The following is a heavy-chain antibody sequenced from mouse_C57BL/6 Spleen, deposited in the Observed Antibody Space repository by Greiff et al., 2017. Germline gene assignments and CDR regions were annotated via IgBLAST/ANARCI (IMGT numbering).Heavy chain of an antibody. D-gene: IGHD1-1*01. CDR1: GYTFTDYY. J-gene: IGHJ3*01. CDR2: INPNNGGT. CDR3: ARPIYYGSSYGWFAY. V-gene: IGHV1-26*01. Sequence: VQLQQSGPELVKPGASVKISCKASGYTFTDYYMNWVKQSHGKSLEWIGDINPNNGGTSYNQKFKGKATLTVDKSSSTAYMELRSLTSEDSAVYDCARPIYYGSSYGWFAYWGQGTLVTVSA.